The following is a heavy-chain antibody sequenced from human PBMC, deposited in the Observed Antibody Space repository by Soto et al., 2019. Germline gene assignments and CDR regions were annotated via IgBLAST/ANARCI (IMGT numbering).Heavy chain of an antibody. CDR1: GFTFSDYY. D-gene: IGHD5-18*01. V-gene: IGHV3-11*01. J-gene: IGHJ4*02. CDR3: ARVQLWAIFDY. Sequence: EGSLRLSCAASGFTFSDYYMSWIRQAPGKGLEWVSYISSSGSTIYYADSVKGRFTISRDNAKNSLYLQMNSLRAEDTAVYYCARVQLWAIFDYWGQGTLVTAPQ. CDR2: ISSSGSTI.